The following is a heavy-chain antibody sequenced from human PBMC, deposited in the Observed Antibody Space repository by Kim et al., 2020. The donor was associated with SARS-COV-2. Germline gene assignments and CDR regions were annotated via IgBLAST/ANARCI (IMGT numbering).Heavy chain of an antibody. V-gene: IGHV4-39*02. CDR3: VTSDWSKNHYYGLDV. CDR1: GGSISSSSYY. D-gene: IGHD3-9*01. CDR2: VYYTGST. Sequence: SETLSLTCTVSGGSISSSSYYWGWIRQSPGKGLEWIGSVYYTGSTYYNPSLKSRLTVSVDTSKNHFSLKLTSMTAADTAVHYCVTSDWSKNHYYGLDVWG. J-gene: IGHJ6*01.